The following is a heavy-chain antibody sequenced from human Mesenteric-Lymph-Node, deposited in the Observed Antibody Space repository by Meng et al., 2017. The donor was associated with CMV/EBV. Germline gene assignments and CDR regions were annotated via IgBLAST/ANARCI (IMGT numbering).Heavy chain of an antibody. CDR2: ISPSGGST. V-gene: IGHV1-46*01. J-gene: IGHJ4*02. D-gene: IGHD6-19*01. CDR3: ARDGVAGTYYFDY. Sequence: KASGYTFTNYYMHWVRQAPGQGLEWMGIISPSGGSTTYAQKFQGRVTMTRDTSTNTVYMELNSLRSEDTAVYSCARDGVAGTYYFDYWGQGTLVTVSS. CDR1: GYTFTNYY.